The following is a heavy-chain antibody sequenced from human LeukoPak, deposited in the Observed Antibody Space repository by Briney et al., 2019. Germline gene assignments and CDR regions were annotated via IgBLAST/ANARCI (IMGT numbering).Heavy chain of an antibody. CDR2: FDPEDGET. CDR3: ATTFPSMVRGVITTSDAFDI. CDR1: GYTLTELS. Sequence: ASVKVSCKVSGYTLTELSMHWVRQAPGKGLEWMGGFDPEDGETIYAQKFQGRVTMTEDTSIDTAYMELSSLRSEDTAVYYCATTFPSMVRGVITTSDAFDIWGQGTMVTVSS. D-gene: IGHD3-10*01. V-gene: IGHV1-24*01. J-gene: IGHJ3*02.